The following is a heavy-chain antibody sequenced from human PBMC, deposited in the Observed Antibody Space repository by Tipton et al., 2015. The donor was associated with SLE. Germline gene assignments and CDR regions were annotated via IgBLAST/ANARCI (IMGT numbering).Heavy chain of an antibody. CDR3: ARDVGGYNTGWFPYYFDY. D-gene: IGHD2-8*02. CDR2: ISYSGST. Sequence: TLSLTCTVSGGSISSGGYYWSWIRQYPGKGLEWIGYISYSGSTNYNSSLKSRLTISVDTSKNQFSLKLSSVTAADTAVYYCARDVGGYNTGWFPYYFDYWGQGTLVTVPS. V-gene: IGHV4-31*03. CDR1: GGSISSGGYY. J-gene: IGHJ4*02.